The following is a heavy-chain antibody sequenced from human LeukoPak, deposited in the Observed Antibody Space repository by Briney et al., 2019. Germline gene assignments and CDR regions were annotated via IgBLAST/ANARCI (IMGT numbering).Heavy chain of an antibody. V-gene: IGHV4-59*01. Sequence: SETLSLTCTVSGGSISSYYWSWIRQPPGKGLEWIGYIYYSGSTNYNPSLKSRVTISVDTSKNQFSLKLSSVTAADTAMYYCARDGWGWPRYFDYWGQGTLVTVSS. J-gene: IGHJ4*02. CDR3: ARDGWGWPRYFDY. CDR1: GGSISSYY. CDR2: IYYSGST. D-gene: IGHD6-19*01.